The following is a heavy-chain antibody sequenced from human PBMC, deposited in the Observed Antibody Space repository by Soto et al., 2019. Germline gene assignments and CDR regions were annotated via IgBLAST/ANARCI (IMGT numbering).Heavy chain of an antibody. V-gene: IGHV3-30*18. CDR2: ISYDGSNK. Sequence: GGSLRLSCAASGFTFSSYGMHWVRQAPGKGLEWVAVISYDGSNKYYADSVKGRFTISRDNSKNTLYLQMNSLRAEDTAVYYCANRYYGDPVWDYYYGMDVWGQGTTVTVSS. D-gene: IGHD4-17*01. CDR3: ANRYYGDPVWDYYYGMDV. J-gene: IGHJ6*02. CDR1: GFTFSSYG.